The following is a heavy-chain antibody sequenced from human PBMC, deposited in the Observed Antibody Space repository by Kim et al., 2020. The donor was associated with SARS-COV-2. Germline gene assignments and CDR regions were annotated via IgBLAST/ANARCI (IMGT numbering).Heavy chain of an antibody. J-gene: IGHJ5*02. CDR1: GYTFTSYD. CDR3: ARGPYDFWSGSNWFDP. V-gene: IGHV1-8*01. Sequence: ASVKVSCKASGYTFTSYDINWVRQATGQGLEWMGWMNPNSGNTGYAQKFQGRVTMTRNTSISTAYMELSSLRSEDTAVYYCARGPYDFWSGSNWFDPWGQGTLVTVSS. D-gene: IGHD3-3*01. CDR2: MNPNSGNT.